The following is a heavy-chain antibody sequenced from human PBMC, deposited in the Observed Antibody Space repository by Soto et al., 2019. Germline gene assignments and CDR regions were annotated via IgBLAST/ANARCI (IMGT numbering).Heavy chain of an antibody. Sequence: QVLLQESGPGLVQPSGTLSLSCVVSGVSIGSNYYWGWVRQPTGKGLEWLGAMSHIGSVNYNPSLKRRVTISMDKSQNQFSLKLNSVSDADTAIYYCARSLGWYAIDYWGQGTLVIVSS. CDR1: GVSIGSNYY. D-gene: IGHD6-19*01. CDR2: MSHIGSV. V-gene: IGHV4-4*02. J-gene: IGHJ4*02. CDR3: ARSLGWYAIDY.